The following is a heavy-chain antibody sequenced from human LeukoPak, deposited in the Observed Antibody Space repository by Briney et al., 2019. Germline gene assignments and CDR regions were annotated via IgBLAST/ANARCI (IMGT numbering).Heavy chain of an antibody. Sequence: GGSPRLSCAASGFTFSSYGMHWVRQAPGKGLEWVAFIRYDGSNKYYADSVKGRFTISRDNSKNTLYLQMNSLRAEDTAVYYCAKDGGPRNIVGALNWFDPWGQGTLVTVSS. CDR2: IRYDGSNK. J-gene: IGHJ5*02. D-gene: IGHD1-26*01. CDR3: AKDGGPRNIVGALNWFDP. CDR1: GFTFSSYG. V-gene: IGHV3-30*02.